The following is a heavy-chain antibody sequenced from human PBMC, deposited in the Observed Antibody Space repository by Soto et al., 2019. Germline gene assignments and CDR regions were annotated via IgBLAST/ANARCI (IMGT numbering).Heavy chain of an antibody. CDR3: ARSLNDKFGELLGY. CDR2: IIPILGIA. D-gene: IGHD3-10*01. V-gene: IGHV1-69*02. Sequence: QVQLVQSGAEVKKPGSSVKVSCKASGGTFSSYTISWVRQAPGQGLEWMGRIIPILGIANYAQKFQGRVTMTAAKSTSTAYMELSSLRSEDTAVYYCARSLNDKFGELLGYWGQGTLVTVSS. CDR1: GGTFSSYT. J-gene: IGHJ4*02.